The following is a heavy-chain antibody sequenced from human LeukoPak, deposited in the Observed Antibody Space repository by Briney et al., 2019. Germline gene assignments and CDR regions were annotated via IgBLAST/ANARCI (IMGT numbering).Heavy chain of an antibody. CDR2: ISDSGDNI. CDR1: GFTFSTYA. V-gene: IGHV3-23*01. CDR3: AKGGYDILTGYRPADI. J-gene: IGHJ3*02. D-gene: IGHD3-9*01. Sequence: SGGSLRLSCVASGFTFSTYAMSWVRQAPGKGLEWVSGISDSGDNIYDADSVKGRFTISRDNSKNTLYLQMNSLRAEDTAVYYCAKGGYDILTGYRPADIWGQGTMVTVSS.